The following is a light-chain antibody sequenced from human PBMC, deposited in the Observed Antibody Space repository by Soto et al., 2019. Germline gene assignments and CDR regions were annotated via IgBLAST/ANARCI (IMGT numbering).Light chain of an antibody. CDR1: QSVSSSY. CDR2: GAS. Sequence: ESVLTQSPGTLSLSPGEKATLSCRASQSVSSSYLAWYQQKPGQAPRLLIYGASSRATGLPDRFSGSGSGKDFTLTVSRLEPEDFAVYYCQQFGRSSWTFGQGTKVEIK. V-gene: IGKV3-20*01. CDR3: QQFGRSSWT. J-gene: IGKJ1*01.